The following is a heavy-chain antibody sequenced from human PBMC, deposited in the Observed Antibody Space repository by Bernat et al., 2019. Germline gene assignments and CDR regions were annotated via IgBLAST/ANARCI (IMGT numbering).Heavy chain of an antibody. Sequence: EVQLVESGGGLVKPGGSLRLSCAASGFTFSNAWMNWVRQAPGKGLEWVGRIKSKTDGGTTDYDAAVKGRFTISREDSKNTLYLQMNSLKTEDTAVYYCTTDYYVGGFWVLSYGMDVWGQGTTVTVSS. CDR1: GFTFSNAW. V-gene: IGHV3-15*07. D-gene: IGHD1-26*01. J-gene: IGHJ6*02. CDR3: TTDYYVGGFWVLSYGMDV. CDR2: IKSKTDGGTT.